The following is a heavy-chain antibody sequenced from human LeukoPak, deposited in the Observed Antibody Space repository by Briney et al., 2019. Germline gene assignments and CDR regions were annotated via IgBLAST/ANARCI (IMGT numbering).Heavy chain of an antibody. J-gene: IGHJ4*02. V-gene: IGHV4-39*07. CDR1: GGFISSSTYY. Sequence: SETLSLTCTVSGGFISSSTYYWGWIRQPPGKGLEWIGNIYYSGSTYYNPSLKSRVTISVDTSKNQFSLKLSAVTAADTAVYYCARTIHYYDRSGPMGYWGQGTLVTVSS. CDR3: ARTIHYYDRSGPMGY. CDR2: IYYSGST. D-gene: IGHD3-22*01.